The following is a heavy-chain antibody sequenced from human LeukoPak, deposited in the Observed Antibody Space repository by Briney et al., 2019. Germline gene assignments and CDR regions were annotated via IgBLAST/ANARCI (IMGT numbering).Heavy chain of an antibody. CDR3: ARGVRERRSSSTSDAFDI. J-gene: IGHJ3*02. D-gene: IGHD2-2*01. CDR1: GGSISSGDHY. CDR2: IYYSGST. Sequence: PSETLSLTCTVSGGSISSGDHYWSWIRQPPGKGLEWIGYIYYSGSTYYNPSLKSRVTISVDTSKNQFSLKLSSVTAADTAVYYCARGVRERRSSSTSDAFDIWGQGTMVTVSS. V-gene: IGHV4-30-4*08.